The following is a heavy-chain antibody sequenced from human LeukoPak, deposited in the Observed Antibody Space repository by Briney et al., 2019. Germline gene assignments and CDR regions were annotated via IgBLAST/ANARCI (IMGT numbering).Heavy chain of an antibody. CDR1: RLTFSSYA. Sequence: GGSLTLSCAPSRLTFSSYAMSWVRQPPGKGLEWVSAISGSGGSTYYADSVKGRFTISRDNSKNTLYLQMNSLRAEDTAVYYCAKDFATGYSSGWYVYWGQGTLVTVSS. CDR2: ISGSGGST. CDR3: AKDFATGYSSGWYVY. J-gene: IGHJ4*02. D-gene: IGHD6-19*01. V-gene: IGHV3-23*01.